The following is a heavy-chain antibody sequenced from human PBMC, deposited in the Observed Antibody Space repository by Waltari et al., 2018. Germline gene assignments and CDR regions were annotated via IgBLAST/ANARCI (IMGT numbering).Heavy chain of an antibody. CDR3: ARHATLIAPYDY. J-gene: IGHJ4*02. V-gene: IGHV4-39*01. CDR1: GGSISSSSYY. Sequence: QLQLQESGPGLVKPSETLSLTCTVSGGSISSSSYYWGWIRQPPGKGLEWSGIIYYSVSTYYNPSLKSRVTISVDTSKNQFSLKLSSVTAADTAVYYCARHATLIAPYDYLGQGTLVTVSS. CDR2: IYYSVST. D-gene: IGHD6-13*01.